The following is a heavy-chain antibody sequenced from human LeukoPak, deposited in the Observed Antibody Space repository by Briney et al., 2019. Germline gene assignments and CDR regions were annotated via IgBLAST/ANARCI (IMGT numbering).Heavy chain of an antibody. V-gene: IGHV3-23*01. CDR2: ISGSGGST. CDR3: AKGVDILTGYYVYYFDY. Sequence: GGSLRLSCAASGFTFSSYAMSWVRQARGKGLEWVSAISGSGGSTYYADSVKGRFTISRDNSKNTLYLQMNSLRAEDTAVYYCAKGVDILTGYYVYYFDYWGQGTLVTVSS. D-gene: IGHD3-9*01. CDR1: GFTFSSYA. J-gene: IGHJ4*02.